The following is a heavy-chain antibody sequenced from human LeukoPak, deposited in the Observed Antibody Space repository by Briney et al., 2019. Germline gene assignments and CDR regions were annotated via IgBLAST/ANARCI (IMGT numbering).Heavy chain of an antibody. V-gene: IGHV1-69*13. D-gene: IGHD6-19*01. CDR3: ATKGPYSSGWHFDY. J-gene: IGHJ4*02. CDR2: IIPIFGTA. CDR1: GGTFSSYA. Sequence: GASVKVSCKASGGTFSSYAISWVRQAPGHGLEWMGGIIPIFGTANYAQKFQGRVTITADESTSTAYMELSSLRSEDTAVYYCATKGPYSSGWHFDYWGQGTLVTVSS.